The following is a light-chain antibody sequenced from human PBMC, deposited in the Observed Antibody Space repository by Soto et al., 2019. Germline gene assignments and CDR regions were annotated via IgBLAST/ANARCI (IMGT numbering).Light chain of an antibody. CDR2: EVS. CDR1: SSDVGSYNL. J-gene: IGLJ2*01. V-gene: IGLV2-23*02. CDR3: CSYAGSRVV. Sequence: QSALTQPASVSGSPGQSITISCTGTSSDVGSYNLVSWYQQHLGKAPKLLIYEVSKRPSGVSNRFSGSKSGNTASLTISGLEAEDEADYYCCSYAGSRVVFGGGTKVTVL.